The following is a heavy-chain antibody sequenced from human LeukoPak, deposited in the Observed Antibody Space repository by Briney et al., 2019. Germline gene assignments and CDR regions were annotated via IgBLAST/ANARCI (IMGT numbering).Heavy chain of an antibody. Sequence: ASVKVSCKASGYTFTSYDINWVRQATGQGLEWMGWMNPNSGNTGYAQKFQGRITMTRNTSISTAYMELSSLRSEDTAVYYCARGGTMVRGVIESFDYWGQGTLVTVSS. CDR1: GYTFTSYD. J-gene: IGHJ4*02. CDR3: ARGGTMVRGVIESFDY. D-gene: IGHD3-10*01. V-gene: IGHV1-8*01. CDR2: MNPNSGNT.